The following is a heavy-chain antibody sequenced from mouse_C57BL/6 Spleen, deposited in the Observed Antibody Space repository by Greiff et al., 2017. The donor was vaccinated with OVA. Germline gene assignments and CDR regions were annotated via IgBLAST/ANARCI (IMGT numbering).Heavy chain of an antibody. Sequence: QVQLKQSGAELVRPGASVTLSCKASGYTFTDYEMHWVKQTPVHGLEWIGAIDPETGGTAHNQKFKGKAILTADKSSSTAYMELRSLTSEDYAVYYCTYYYGSSYEGYYFDYWGQGTTLTVSS. D-gene: IGHD1-1*01. V-gene: IGHV1-15*01. CDR1: GYTFTDYE. J-gene: IGHJ2*01. CDR2: IDPETGGT. CDR3: TYYYGSSYEGYYFDY.